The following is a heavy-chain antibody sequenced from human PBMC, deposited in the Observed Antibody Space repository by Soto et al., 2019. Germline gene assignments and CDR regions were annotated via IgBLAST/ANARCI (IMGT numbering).Heavy chain of an antibody. Sequence: GGSLRLSCAASGFIFRSYGMHWVRQAPGKGLEWVAVIWYDGSNTYYADPAKGRFTISRDNSKNTLFLQMNSLRDEDTAVYYCASSAAWGRGTLVTVSS. CDR1: GFIFRSYG. CDR2: IWYDGSNT. D-gene: IGHD6-19*01. V-gene: IGHV3-33*02. CDR3: ASSAA. J-gene: IGHJ5*02.